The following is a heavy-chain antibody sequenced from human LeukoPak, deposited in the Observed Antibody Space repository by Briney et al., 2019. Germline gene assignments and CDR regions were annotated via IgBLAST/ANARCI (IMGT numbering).Heavy chain of an antibody. CDR2: TYYRSKWYN. D-gene: IGHD5-12*01. V-gene: IGHV6-1*01. CDR3: ARDGATADWYFDL. CDR1: GDSVSSNSAA. Sequence: WQTLSLTCAISGDSVSSNSAAWNRIRQSPSRGLEWLGRTYYRSKWYNDYAASVKSRITINPDTSKNQFSLQLNSVTPDDTAVYYCARDGATADWYFDLWGRGTLVTVSS. J-gene: IGHJ2*01.